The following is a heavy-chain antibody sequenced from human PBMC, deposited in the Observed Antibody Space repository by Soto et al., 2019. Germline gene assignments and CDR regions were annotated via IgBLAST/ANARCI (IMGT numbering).Heavy chain of an antibody. CDR1: GFTFSSFA. V-gene: IGHV3-30*04. CDR3: AIVEQWLYFAKD. Sequence: QVQLVESGGGVVQPGRSLRLSCAPSGFTFSSFAMHWVRQAPGKGLEWVATISDDGSNKYYADSVKGRFTISRDNSKNTLFLQMNSLRGEESAVDSCAIVEQWLYFAKDWGQRPLVTGS. CDR2: ISDDGSNK. D-gene: IGHD6-19*01. J-gene: IGHJ4*02.